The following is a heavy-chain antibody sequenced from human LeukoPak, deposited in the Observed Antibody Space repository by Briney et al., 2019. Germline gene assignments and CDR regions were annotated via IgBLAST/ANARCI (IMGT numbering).Heavy chain of an antibody. CDR3: AKYGVDCSSTSCYPLYYMDV. V-gene: IGHV3-23*01. CDR2: ISIGSGIT. J-gene: IGHJ6*03. D-gene: IGHD2-2*01. CDR1: GFTFYSYT. Sequence: WVSLRLSCAASGFTFYSYTMTWVRQGQGNGLEWVSSISIGSGITTYADSVKGRFTISRDNSKYTQFLQMNSPRAEETPVYYCAKYGVDCSSTSCYPLYYMDVGGKGTTVTVSS.